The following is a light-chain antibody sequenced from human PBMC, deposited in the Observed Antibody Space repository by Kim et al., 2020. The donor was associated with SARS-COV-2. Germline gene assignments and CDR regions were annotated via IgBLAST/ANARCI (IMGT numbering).Light chain of an antibody. Sequence: DIQMTQSPSTLSASVGDRVTITCRASQSINNWLAWYQQKPGKAPKLLIYMASTLESGVPSRFSGSGSGTEFTLTISSLQPDDIATYYSQQYNSYPLTFGAGTNVGIK. CDR1: QSINNW. J-gene: IGKJ3*01. CDR2: MAS. V-gene: IGKV1-5*03. CDR3: QQYNSYPLT.